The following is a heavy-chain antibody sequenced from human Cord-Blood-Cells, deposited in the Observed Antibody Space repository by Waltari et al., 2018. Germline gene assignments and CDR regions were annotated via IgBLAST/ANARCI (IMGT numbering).Heavy chain of an antibody. D-gene: IGHD3-22*01. V-gene: IGHV1-24*01. CDR2: LYPEDCET. J-gene: IGHJ5*02. CDR3: ATEAPDSSGYYYWFDP. Sequence: QVQLVQSGAEVKKPGASVKVSCKVSGYTLTELSMHWVRQAPGKVLVWMGGLYPEDCETIYAQKFQGRVTMTEDTSTDTAYMELSSLRSEDTAVYYCATEAPDSSGYYYWFDPWGQGTLVTVSS. CDR1: GYTLTELS.